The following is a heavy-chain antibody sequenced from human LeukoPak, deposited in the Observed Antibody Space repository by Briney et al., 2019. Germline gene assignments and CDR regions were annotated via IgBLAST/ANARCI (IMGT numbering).Heavy chain of an antibody. Sequence: SETLSLTCAVYGGSFSGYYWSWICQPPGKGREWIGEINHSGSTNYNPSLKSRVTISVDTSKNQFSLKLSSVTAADTAVYYCARGKWLRSSFDYWGQGTLVTVSS. D-gene: IGHD5-12*01. J-gene: IGHJ4*02. CDR1: GGSFSGYY. CDR3: ARGKWLRSSFDY. CDR2: INHSGST. V-gene: IGHV4-34*01.